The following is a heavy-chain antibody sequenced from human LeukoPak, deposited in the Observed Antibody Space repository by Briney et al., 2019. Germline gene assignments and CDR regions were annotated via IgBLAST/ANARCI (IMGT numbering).Heavy chain of an antibody. CDR1: GFTFASYA. CDR2: IIGSVAST. Sequence: GGSLRLSCAASGFTFASYAMSWVRQTPGKGLEWLSVIIGSVASTYYADSVKGRFTISRDNSKNTLYLQMNSLRADDTAVYYCAKGGYEYDEVRYFDFWGQGTLVTVSS. CDR3: AKGGYEYDEVRYFDF. D-gene: IGHD5-12*01. J-gene: IGHJ4*02. V-gene: IGHV3-23*01.